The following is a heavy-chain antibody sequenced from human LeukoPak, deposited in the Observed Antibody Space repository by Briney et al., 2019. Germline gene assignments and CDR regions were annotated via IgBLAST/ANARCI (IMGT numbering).Heavy chain of an antibody. V-gene: IGHV1-18*04. Sequence: ASVKVSCKASGYTFTGYYMHWVRQAPGQGLEWMGWISAYNGNTNYAQKLQGRVTMTTDTSTSTAYMELRSLRSDDTAVYYCARYSSYSSSWYVVDPWGQGTLVTVSS. CDR3: ARYSSYSSSWYVVDP. D-gene: IGHD6-13*01. CDR2: ISAYNGNT. CDR1: GYTFTGYY. J-gene: IGHJ5*02.